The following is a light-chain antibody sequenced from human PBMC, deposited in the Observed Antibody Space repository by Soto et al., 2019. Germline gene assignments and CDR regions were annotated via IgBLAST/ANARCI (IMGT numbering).Light chain of an antibody. CDR2: TNN. CDR1: SSNIGVNT. CDR3: ASWDDSLHGVT. V-gene: IGLV1-44*01. Sequence: QLVLTQPPSASATPGQGVTISCSGGSSNIGVNTVNWYQHLPGTAPKLLIHTNNRRPSGVPDRFSGSKSGTSASLAISGLQSEDEADYYCASWDDSLHGVTFGGGTKLTVL. J-gene: IGLJ2*01.